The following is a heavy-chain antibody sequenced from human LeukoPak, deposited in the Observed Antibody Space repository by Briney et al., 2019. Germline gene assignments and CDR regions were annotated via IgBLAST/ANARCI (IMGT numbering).Heavy chain of an antibody. D-gene: IGHD1-7*01. Sequence: PGGSLRLSCAASVFTFSTYNMNWVRQAPGKGLEWVSFISTSSSYIYSADSVKGRFSISRDNAKNSLYLQINSLRAEDTAVYYCARVANWNYGYYYYYMDVWGKGTTVTVSS. CDR1: VFTFSTYN. V-gene: IGHV3-21*01. CDR3: ARVANWNYGYYYYYMDV. J-gene: IGHJ6*03. CDR2: ISTSSSYI.